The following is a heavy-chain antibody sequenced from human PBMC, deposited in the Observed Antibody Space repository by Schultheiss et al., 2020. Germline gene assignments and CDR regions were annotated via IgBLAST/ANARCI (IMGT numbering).Heavy chain of an antibody. D-gene: IGHD6-6*01. CDR1: GYSFTTYW. J-gene: IGHJ4*02. V-gene: IGHV5-51*01. Sequence: GSLRLSCKGSGYSFTTYWIGWVRQMPGKGLEWMGIIYPGDSDTRYSPSFQGQVTISADKSISTAYLQWSSLKASDTAMYYCARHIAARPGFDYWGQGTLVTVSS. CDR3: ARHIAARPGFDY. CDR2: IYPGDSDT.